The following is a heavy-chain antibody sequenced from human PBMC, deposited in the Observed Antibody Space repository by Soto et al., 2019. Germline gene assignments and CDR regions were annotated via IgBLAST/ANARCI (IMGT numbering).Heavy chain of an antibody. CDR1: GFTFSSYS. CDR2: ISSSSSYI. V-gene: IGHV3-21*01. D-gene: IGHD4-17*01. J-gene: IGHJ4*02. Sequence: GGSLRLSCAASGFTFSSYSMNWVRQAPGKGLEWVSSISSSSSYIYYADSVKGRFTISRDNAKNSLYLQMNSLRAEDTAVYYCARDHGDYVGFDYWGQGTLVTVSS. CDR3: ARDHGDYVGFDY.